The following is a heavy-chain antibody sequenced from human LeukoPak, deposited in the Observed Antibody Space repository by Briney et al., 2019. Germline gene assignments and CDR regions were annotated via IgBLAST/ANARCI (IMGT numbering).Heavy chain of an antibody. CDR2: IYYSGST. Sequence: SGTLSLTCTVSGGSISSGDYYWSWIRQPPGKGLEWIGSIYYSGSTYYNPSLKSRVTISVDTSKNQFSLKLSSVTAADTAVYYCARSGYDFWSDYFDYWGQGTLVTVSS. D-gene: IGHD3-3*01. J-gene: IGHJ4*02. CDR3: ARSGYDFWSDYFDY. V-gene: IGHV4-39*07. CDR1: GGSISSGDYY.